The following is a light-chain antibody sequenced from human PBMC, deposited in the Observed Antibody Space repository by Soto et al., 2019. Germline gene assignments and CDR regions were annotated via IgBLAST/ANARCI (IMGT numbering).Light chain of an antibody. Sequence: SVLTQPPSASGTPGQRVTISCSGSSSNIGSNIVNWYQHLPGTAPKLLIKTDNQRPSGVPDRFSGSKSDTSASLAISGLQSEDEADYYCAAWDDSLNGRLFGGGTKVTVL. CDR2: TDN. CDR3: AAWDDSLNGRL. CDR1: SSNIGSNI. J-gene: IGLJ3*02. V-gene: IGLV1-44*01.